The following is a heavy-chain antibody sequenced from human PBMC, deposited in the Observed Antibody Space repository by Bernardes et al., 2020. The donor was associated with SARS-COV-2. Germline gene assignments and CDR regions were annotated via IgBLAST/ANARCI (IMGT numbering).Heavy chain of an antibody. D-gene: IGHD2-21*02. Sequence: SETLSLTCTVSSGSISNSNYYWGWIRQPPGKGLEWIGSIYSSGTTYKNPSLQSRVTTSVDTSKNQFSLRLTSVTAADTAVYYCAGSSCGIDCYIGGLRSWDYGMDVWGQGTTVTVS. CDR1: SGSISNSNYY. CDR2: IYSSGTT. CDR3: AGSSCGIDCYIGGLRSWDYGMDV. J-gene: IGHJ6*02. V-gene: IGHV4-39*01.